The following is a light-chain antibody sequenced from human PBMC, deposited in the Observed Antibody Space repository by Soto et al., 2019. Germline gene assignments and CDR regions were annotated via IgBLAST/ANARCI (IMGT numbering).Light chain of an antibody. V-gene: IGKV3-11*01. J-gene: IGKJ5*01. CDR1: QSVRSD. CDR2: GAS. CDR3: QQRSDWPIT. Sequence: EIVLTQSPGTLSLSPGERATLSCRAGQSVRSDLAWYQHKPGQAPRLLIYGASTRATGIPARFSGSGSGKDFTLSISSLEPEDFAVYYCQQRSDWPITFGQGTRLEIK.